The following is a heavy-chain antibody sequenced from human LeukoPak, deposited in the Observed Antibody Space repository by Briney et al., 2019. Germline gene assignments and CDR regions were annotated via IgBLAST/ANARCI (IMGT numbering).Heavy chain of an antibody. D-gene: IGHD5-18*01. CDR2: ISGSAHKI. V-gene: IGHV3-23*01. Sequence: GGSLRLSCAASGFTFSNYAVSWVRQAPEKGLDWVSVISGSAHKIRYADSVKGRFTISRDNSENIVYLQMNNLRVEDTAVYYCAGRPTGYSSGYIHWGQGTLVTVSS. J-gene: IGHJ4*02. CDR1: GFTFSNYA. CDR3: AGRPTGYSSGYIH.